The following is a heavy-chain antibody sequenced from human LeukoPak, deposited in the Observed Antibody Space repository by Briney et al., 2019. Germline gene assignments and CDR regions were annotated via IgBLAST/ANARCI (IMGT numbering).Heavy chain of an antibody. CDR1: GYTFTSYY. CDR2: INPSGGST. CDR3: ARAISTGAAAGPNDY. V-gene: IGHV1-46*01. D-gene: IGHD6-13*01. J-gene: IGHJ4*02. Sequence: GASVKVSCKASGYTFTSYYMHWVRQAPGQGLEWMGIINPSGGSTSYAQKFQGRVTMTRDTSTSTVYMELSSLRSEDTAVYYCARAISTGAAAGPNDYWGQGTLVTVSS.